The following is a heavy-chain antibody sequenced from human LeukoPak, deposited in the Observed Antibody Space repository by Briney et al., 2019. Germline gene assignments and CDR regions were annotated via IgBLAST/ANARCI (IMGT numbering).Heavy chain of an antibody. J-gene: IGHJ4*02. V-gene: IGHV1-46*01. CDR1: GFPFSSYY. Sequence: ASVKVSCKASGFPFSSYYVHWVRQAPGQGLEWLGIINPSGGSTFYAENFQGSVTMTRDMSTSTVYMELSSLRSEDTAIYYCARARPYDSIDYWGQGTLVTVSS. CDR3: ARARPYDSIDY. D-gene: IGHD3-22*01. CDR2: INPSGGST.